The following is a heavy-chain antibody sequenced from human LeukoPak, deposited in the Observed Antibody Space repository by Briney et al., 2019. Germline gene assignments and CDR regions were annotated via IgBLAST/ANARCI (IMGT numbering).Heavy chain of an antibody. V-gene: IGHV3-66*01. CDR2: IYSGGST. CDR3: ARDPTGDREVY. Sequence: GGSLRLSCAASGFTVSSKYMSWVRQAPGKGLEWVSVIYSGGSTYYADSVKGRFTISRDNSKNTLYLQMNSLRAEDTAVYYCARDPTGDREVYWGQGTLVTVSS. D-gene: IGHD7-27*01. J-gene: IGHJ4*02. CDR1: GFTVSSKY.